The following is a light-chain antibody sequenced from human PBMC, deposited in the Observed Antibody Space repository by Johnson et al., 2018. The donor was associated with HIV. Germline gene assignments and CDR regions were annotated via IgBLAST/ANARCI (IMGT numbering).Light chain of an antibody. CDR3: GTWDNSLSIGGV. CDR1: SSNIGNNY. Sequence: LTQPPSVSAAPGQKVTISCSGSSSNIGNNYVSWYQQLPGTAPKLLIYENDKRPSGIPDRFSGSKSGTSATLGITGLQTGDEADYYCGTWDNSLSIGGVFGSATKVTVL. J-gene: IGLJ1*01. V-gene: IGLV1-51*02. CDR2: END.